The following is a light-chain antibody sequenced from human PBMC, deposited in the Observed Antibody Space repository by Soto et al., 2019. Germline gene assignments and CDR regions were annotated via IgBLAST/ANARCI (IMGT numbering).Light chain of an antibody. J-gene: IGKJ5*01. Sequence: EIVMTQSPATLSVSTGDRATLSCRASQSVSGDLAWYQQQPGQAPRLLIYGASSRATGTPARFSGSGSGTEFTLTISSLQSEDFAVYYCQQYNNWPPITFGQGTRLEIK. CDR2: GAS. V-gene: IGKV3-15*01. CDR3: QQYNNWPPIT. CDR1: QSVSGD.